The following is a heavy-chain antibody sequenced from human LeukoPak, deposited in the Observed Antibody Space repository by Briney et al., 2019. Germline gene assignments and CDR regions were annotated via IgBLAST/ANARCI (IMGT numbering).Heavy chain of an antibody. CDR1: RGSLFSYY. CDR2: IYYSGST. Sequence: SETLSLTCTVSRGSLFSYYWSWIRPPPGKGLEWIGYIYYSGSTNYSPTINSRVTIKVDTSKNQFSPKLSSVTAADTAVYYCTRGLDYVWGSYRFALDYCGQGTLVTVSS. CDR3: TRGLDYVWGSYRFALDY. J-gene: IGHJ4*02. V-gene: IGHV4-59*01. D-gene: IGHD3-16*02.